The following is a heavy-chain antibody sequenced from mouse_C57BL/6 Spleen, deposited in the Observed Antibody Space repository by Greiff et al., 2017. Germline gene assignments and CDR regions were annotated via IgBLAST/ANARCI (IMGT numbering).Heavy chain of an antibody. D-gene: IGHD1-1*01. Sequence: QVQLQQPGAELVKPGASVKLSCKASGYTFTSYWMHWVKQRPGQGLEWIGMIHPNSGSTNYNEKFKSKATLTVDKSSSTAYMQLSSLTSEDSAVYYCARRDYGSSDAMDYGAQGTSATVAS. CDR2: IHPNSGST. J-gene: IGHJ4*01. CDR3: ARRDYGSSDAMDY. CDR1: GYTFTSYW. V-gene: IGHV1-64*01.